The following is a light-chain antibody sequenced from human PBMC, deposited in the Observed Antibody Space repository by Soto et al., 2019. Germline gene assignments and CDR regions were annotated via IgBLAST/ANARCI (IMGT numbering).Light chain of an antibody. J-gene: IGKJ5*01. Sequence: AIRMTQSPSSFSASTGDRVTITCRASQGISSYLAWYQQKPGKAPKLLIYAASTLQSGVPSRFSGSGSGTDFTLTISSLQPEDFATYYCQQSYSTPATFGQGTRLEIK. V-gene: IGKV1-8*01. CDR2: AAS. CDR1: QGISSY. CDR3: QQSYSTPAT.